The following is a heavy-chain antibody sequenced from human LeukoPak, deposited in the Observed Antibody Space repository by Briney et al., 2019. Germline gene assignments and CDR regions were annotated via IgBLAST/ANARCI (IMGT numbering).Heavy chain of an antibody. Sequence: GGSLRLSCAGSGFTFSSSAMTWVRQAPGKGLEWVSAISGSGGTTYHADSVKGRFTISRDNSKNTLFLQMNSLRAEDTAVYYCAEGRNWNRNAFDIWGQGTMLTVSS. CDR3: AEGRNWNRNAFDI. J-gene: IGHJ3*02. CDR1: GFTFSSSA. CDR2: ISGSGGTT. D-gene: IGHD1-1*01. V-gene: IGHV3-23*01.